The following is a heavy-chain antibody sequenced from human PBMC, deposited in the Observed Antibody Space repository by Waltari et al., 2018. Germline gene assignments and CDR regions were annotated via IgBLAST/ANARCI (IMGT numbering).Heavy chain of an antibody. CDR1: GFTFNSYW. V-gene: IGHV3-74*01. CDR3: ARGWQSIDY. Sequence: EVQLVESGGGLVQPGGSLRLSCAAAGFTFNSYWMHWVRQAPGKGLVWVSRSSNEGRRTDYADAVKGRFTISRDNAKNTLYLQLNSLRAEETAVYYCARGWQSIDYWGQGTLVTVSS. J-gene: IGHJ4*02. CDR2: SSNEGRRT.